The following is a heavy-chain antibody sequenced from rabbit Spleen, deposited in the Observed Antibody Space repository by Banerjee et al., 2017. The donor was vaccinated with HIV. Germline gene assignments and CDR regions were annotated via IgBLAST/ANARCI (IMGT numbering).Heavy chain of an antibody. V-gene: IGHV1S40*01. CDR2: IDPVFGIT. J-gene: IGHJ4*01. Sequence: QQLVESGGGLVKPGASLTLTCKASGFSFSSYYMNWVRQAPGKGLEWIGYIDPVFGITYYASWAKGRFTISKTSPTTVTLQVTSLTAADTATYFCARDSYDDYGYVKLWGPGPWSPS. CDR1: GFSFSSYY. D-gene: IGHD2-1*01. CDR3: ARDSYDDYGYVKL.